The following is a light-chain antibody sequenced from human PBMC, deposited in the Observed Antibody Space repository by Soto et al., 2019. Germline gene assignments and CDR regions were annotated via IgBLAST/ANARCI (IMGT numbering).Light chain of an antibody. CDR2: DDT. V-gene: IGLV3-21*02. CDR1: NIGNKN. J-gene: IGLJ1*01. CDR3: QVWASSSHRYV. Sequence: SYELTQTPSVSVAPGQTARLTCGGNNIGNKNAHGFQQKPGQAPVLVVYDDTDRPSGIPERFSGSNSGNTAALTISRVEVGDEADYYCQVWASSSHRYVFGPGTKVTVL.